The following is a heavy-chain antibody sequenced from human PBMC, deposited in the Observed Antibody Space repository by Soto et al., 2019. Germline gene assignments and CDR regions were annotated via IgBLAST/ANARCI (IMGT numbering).Heavy chain of an antibody. CDR1: GFTVSSNY. CDR2: IYSGGST. J-gene: IGHJ4*02. CDR3: ARAGTVAPLGY. Sequence: EVQLVETGGGLIQPGGSLRLSCAASGFTVSSNYMSWVRQAPGKGLEWVSVIYSGGSTYYADSVKGRFTISRDNSENTLYLQMNSLRAEDTAVYYCARAGTVAPLGYWGQGTLVTVSS. V-gene: IGHV3-53*02. D-gene: IGHD4-4*01.